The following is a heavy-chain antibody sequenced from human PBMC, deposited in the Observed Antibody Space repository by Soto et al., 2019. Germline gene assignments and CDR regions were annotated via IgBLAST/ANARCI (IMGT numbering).Heavy chain of an antibody. CDR1: GYTFSTYY. D-gene: IGHD4-4*01. J-gene: IGHJ4*02. V-gene: IGHV1-46*01. Sequence: ASVKVSCKASGYTFSTYYMHWVRQAPGQGYEWMGIINPSGGSTTYAQRSQGRVTMTRDTSTTTVYMELSSLRSEGTAVYYCARYDYNGYYFDYWGQGTLVTVSS. CDR2: INPSGGST. CDR3: ARYDYNGYYFDY.